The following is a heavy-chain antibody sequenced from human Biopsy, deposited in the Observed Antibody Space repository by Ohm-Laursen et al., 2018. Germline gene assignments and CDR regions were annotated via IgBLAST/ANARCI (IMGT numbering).Heavy chain of an antibody. Sequence: ASVYVSCKVSGYTFTNYGTSWVRQAPGHGLEWMGVIKLTVGTTSYAEKFQGRVTLTRDTSTGTVYLELNSLIYEDTALYYCARDETGSSVFGPDYYGMDVWGQGTTVTVSS. CDR2: IKLTVGTT. J-gene: IGHJ6*02. V-gene: IGHV1-46*01. CDR1: GYTFTNYG. CDR3: ARDETGSSVFGPDYYGMDV. D-gene: IGHD3-9*01.